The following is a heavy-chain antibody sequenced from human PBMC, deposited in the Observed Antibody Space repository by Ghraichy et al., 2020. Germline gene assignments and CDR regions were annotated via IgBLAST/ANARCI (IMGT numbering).Heavy chain of an antibody. J-gene: IGHJ5*02. CDR2: ISVYDGHT. CDR1: NHIFTTDG. V-gene: IGHV1-18*01. Sequence: ASVKVSCKASNHIFTTDGIIWVRQAPGQGLEWMGWISVYDGHTDYAQKIQDRVTLTIDTSTSMAYMELRSLRSDDTAVYYCARSQLYIRLSGYNWLDPWGQGTLVTVSS. CDR3: ARSQLYIRLSGYNWLDP. D-gene: IGHD2-2*01.